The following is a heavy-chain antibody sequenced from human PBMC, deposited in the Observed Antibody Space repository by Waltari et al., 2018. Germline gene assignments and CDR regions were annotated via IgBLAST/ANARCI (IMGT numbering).Heavy chain of an antibody. CDR2: INPDGIQK. J-gene: IGHJ4*02. D-gene: IGHD3-10*01. V-gene: IGHV3-7*01. Sequence: EVQLVESGGGLVQPGGSLRLSCAASGFTFNTYWMKWIRQAPGKWLEWVANINPDGIQKFYVDSVKGRFTVSRDNAQNSLYLQMNNLRAEDTAVYYCTTLARGESGDYWGQGTLVTVSS. CDR3: TTLARGESGDY. CDR1: GFTFNTYW.